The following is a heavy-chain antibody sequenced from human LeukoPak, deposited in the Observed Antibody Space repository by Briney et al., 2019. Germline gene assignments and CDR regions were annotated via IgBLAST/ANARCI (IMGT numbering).Heavy chain of an antibody. J-gene: IGHJ1*01. Sequence: GGSLRLSCEASGLTFSNSWMHWVREAPGKGLVWVIRINDERAKIGYADSVKGRFTISKDKATNTLYLQMKSLRAEDTSVYYCARVSGLGMNEYYQHWGQGTLVTVAS. V-gene: IGHV3-74*01. CDR1: GLTFSNSW. D-gene: IGHD3-16*01. CDR3: ARVSGLGMNEYYQH. CDR2: INDERAKI.